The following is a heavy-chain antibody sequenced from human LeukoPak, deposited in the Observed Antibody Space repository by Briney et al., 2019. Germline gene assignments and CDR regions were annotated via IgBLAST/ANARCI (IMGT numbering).Heavy chain of an antibody. Sequence: GGSLRLSCAASGFTFGSYAMHWVRQAPGKGLEWVAVISYDGSNKYYADSVKGRFTISRDNSKNTLYLQMNSLRAKDTAVYYCARYSSSSVYWGQGTLVTVSS. D-gene: IGHD6-6*01. V-gene: IGHV3-30-3*01. CDR2: ISYDGSNK. CDR3: ARYSSSSVY. J-gene: IGHJ4*02. CDR1: GFTFGSYA.